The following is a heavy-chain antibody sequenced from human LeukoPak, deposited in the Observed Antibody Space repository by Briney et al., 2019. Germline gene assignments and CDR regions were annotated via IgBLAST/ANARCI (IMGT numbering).Heavy chain of an antibody. V-gene: IGHV4-38-2*02. CDR2: IYHSGST. CDR1: GYSISSGYY. CDR3: ARDVGKGDHTWYGEGAFDI. D-gene: IGHD6-13*01. J-gene: IGHJ3*02. Sequence: SETLSLTCAVSGYSISSGYYWGWIRQPPGKGLEWIGSIYHSGSTYYNPSLKSRVTISVDTSKNQFSLKLSSVTAADTAVYYCARDVGKGDHTWYGEGAFDIWGQGTMVTVSS.